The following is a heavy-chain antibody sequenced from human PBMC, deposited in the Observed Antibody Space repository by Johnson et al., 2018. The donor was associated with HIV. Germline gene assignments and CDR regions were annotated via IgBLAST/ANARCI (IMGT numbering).Heavy chain of an antibody. CDR2: ISWTSGSI. J-gene: IGHJ3*02. CDR1: GFTFSTYW. V-gene: IGHV3-9*01. D-gene: IGHD1-1*01. Sequence: VQLVESGGGVVRPGGSLRLSCAASGFTFSTYWLHCVRQAPGQGLEWVSGISWTSGSIGSADSVKGRFTISRDNAKNSLSLQMNSLRAEDTAVYYCARDRMRTAIGAFDIWGQGTMVTVSS. CDR3: ARDRMRTAIGAFDI.